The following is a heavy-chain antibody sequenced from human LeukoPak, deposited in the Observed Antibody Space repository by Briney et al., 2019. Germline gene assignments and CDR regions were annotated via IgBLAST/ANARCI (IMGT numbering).Heavy chain of an antibody. J-gene: IGHJ4*02. CDR2: INPSGGRT. V-gene: IGHV1-46*01. D-gene: IGHD3-22*01. Sequence: QAPGQGLEWMGVINPSGGRTSYAQKFQGRVTMTRDTSTSTVYMELSSLRSEDTAVYYCARETYYSDGTGAFDYWGQGTLVTVSS. CDR3: ARETYYSDGTGAFDY.